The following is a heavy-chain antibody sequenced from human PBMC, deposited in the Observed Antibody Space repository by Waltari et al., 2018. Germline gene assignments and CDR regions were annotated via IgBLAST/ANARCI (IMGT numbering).Heavy chain of an antibody. CDR2: VYHSVIT. V-gene: IGHV4-38-2*02. J-gene: IGHJ4*02. D-gene: IGHD1-20*01. Sequence: QVQLQESGPGLVKPSETLSLTCSVSGYSISSGYYWGWIRQPPGKGLEWIGSVYHSVITSYNPSPKSRVTISVDTPKNQFSLKLSSVTAADTAVYYCARDTPAPRITGATSVDYWGQGTLVTVSS. CDR3: ARDTPAPRITGATSVDY. CDR1: GYSISSGYY.